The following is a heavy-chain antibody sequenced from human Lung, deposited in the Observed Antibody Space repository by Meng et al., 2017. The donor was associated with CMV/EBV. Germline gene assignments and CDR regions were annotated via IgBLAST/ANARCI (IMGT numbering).Heavy chain of an antibody. CDR3: VRDQWVQSRGGPHY. CDR1: EYTFTAFY. J-gene: IGHJ4*02. Sequence: SVKVSXKTSEYTFTAFYIHWVRQAPGQGLEWVAWINPNSGATNYAPKFQGRVTVTRDTSITTAYLELSGLKSGDTAVYFCVRDQWVQSRGGPHYWGQGTLVTVSS. CDR2: INPNSGAT. V-gene: IGHV1-2*02. D-gene: IGHD1-26*01.